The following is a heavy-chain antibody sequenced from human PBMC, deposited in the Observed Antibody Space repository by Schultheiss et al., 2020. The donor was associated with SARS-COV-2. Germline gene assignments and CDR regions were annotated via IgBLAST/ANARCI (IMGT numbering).Heavy chain of an antibody. Sequence: SETLSLTCAVSGGSISSGGYSWSWIRQPPGKGLEWIGYIYYSGSTYYNPSLKSRVTISVDTSKNQFSLKLSSVTAADTAVYYCARVWYSQVDYWGQGTLVTVSS. D-gene: IGHD2-21*01. V-gene: IGHV4-30-2*05. J-gene: IGHJ4*02. CDR2: IYYSGST. CDR1: GGSISSGGYS. CDR3: ARVWYSQVDY.